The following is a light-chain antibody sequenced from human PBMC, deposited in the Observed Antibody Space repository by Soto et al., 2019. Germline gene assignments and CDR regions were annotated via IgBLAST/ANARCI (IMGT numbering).Light chain of an antibody. CDR2: DTS. J-gene: IGKJ1*01. Sequence: EIVLTQSPGTLSLSPGERATLSCRASQSVSSSYLAWYQQTPGQAPRLLVYDTSYRATGVPDRFSGSGSGTDFTLTISRLEPEDSAVYYCQQYDSSPWTFGQG. V-gene: IGKV3-20*01. CDR1: QSVSSSY. CDR3: QQYDSSPWT.